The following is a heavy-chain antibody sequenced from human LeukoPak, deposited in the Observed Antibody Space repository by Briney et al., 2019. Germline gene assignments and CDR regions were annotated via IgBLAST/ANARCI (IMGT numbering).Heavy chain of an antibody. D-gene: IGHD3-22*01. V-gene: IGHV4-59*01. J-gene: IGHJ3*02. CDR2: IYYSGST. Sequence: SETLSLTCTVSGGSISSYYWSWIRQSPGKGLEWIGNIYYSGSTNYNPPLKSRVTISVDTSKNQFSLKLTSVTAADTAVYYCARARLNLPDAFDIWGQGTMVTVSS. CDR1: GGSISSYY. CDR3: ARARLNLPDAFDI.